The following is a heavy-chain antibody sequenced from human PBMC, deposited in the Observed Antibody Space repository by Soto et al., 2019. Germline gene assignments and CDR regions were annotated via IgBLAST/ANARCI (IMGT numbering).Heavy chain of an antibody. V-gene: IGHV3-7*04. CDR2: IKQDGSEK. CDR1: GFSFGSYW. J-gene: IGHJ6*02. CDR3: AKDLRYYGMDV. D-gene: IGHD3-9*01. Sequence: EVQLVESGGGLVQRGGSLRLSCAASGFSFGSYWMSWVRQAPGKGLEWVANIKQDGSEKYYVDSVKGRFSISRDNAKNSLHLPMNSLRVEDTAVYYCAKDLRYYGMDVWGQGTTVTVSS.